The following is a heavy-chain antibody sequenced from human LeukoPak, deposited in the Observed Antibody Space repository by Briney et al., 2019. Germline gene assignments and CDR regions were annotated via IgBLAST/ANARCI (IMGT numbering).Heavy chain of an antibody. Sequence: GGSLRLSCAASGFTFSSYAMSWVRQAPGKGLEWVSAISGSGGSTYYADSVKGRFTISRDNSKNTLYLQMNSLRAEDTAVYCCAKDRSGHYYFDYWGQGTLVTVSS. V-gene: IGHV3-23*01. CDR1: GFTFSSYA. CDR2: ISGSGGST. CDR3: AKDRSGHYYFDY. D-gene: IGHD3-3*01. J-gene: IGHJ4*02.